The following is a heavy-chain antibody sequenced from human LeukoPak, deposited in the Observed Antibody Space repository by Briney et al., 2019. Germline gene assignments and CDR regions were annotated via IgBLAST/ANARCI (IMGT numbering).Heavy chain of an antibody. Sequence: GGSLRLSCAASGFTFSSYWMSWVRQAPGKGLEWVANIKQDGSEKYYVNFVKGRFTISRDNAKKPLYLQMNSLRAEDTAVYYCATDLIHYYASGAKTWGQGTLVTVSS. CDR3: ATDLIHYYASGAKT. CDR2: IKQDGSEK. D-gene: IGHD3-10*01. CDR1: GFTFSSYW. V-gene: IGHV3-7*01. J-gene: IGHJ5*02.